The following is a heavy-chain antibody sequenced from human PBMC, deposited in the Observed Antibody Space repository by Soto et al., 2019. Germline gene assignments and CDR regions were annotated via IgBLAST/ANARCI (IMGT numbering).Heavy chain of an antibody. CDR2: IYPGDSDT. V-gene: IGHV5-51*01. J-gene: IGHJ4*02. CDR3: ARRVIHYDFWSGYSDY. Sequence: PGESLKISCKGSGYSFTSYWIGWVRQMPGKGLEWMGIIYPGDSDTRYSPSFQGQVTISADKSISTAYLQWSSLKASDTAMYYCARRVIHYDFWSGYSDYWGQGTLVTVSS. CDR1: GYSFTSYW. D-gene: IGHD3-3*01.